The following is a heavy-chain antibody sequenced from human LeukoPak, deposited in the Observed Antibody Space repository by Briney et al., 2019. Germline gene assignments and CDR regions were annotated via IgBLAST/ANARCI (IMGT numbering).Heavy chain of an antibody. D-gene: IGHD2-15*01. Sequence: AGGSLRLSCAASGFTFSSYWMSWVRQAPGKGLEWVGRIRSKANSYATAYAASVKGRFTISRDDSKNTAYLQMNSLKTEDTAVYYCTRPAEAADYWGQGTLVTVSS. J-gene: IGHJ4*02. CDR1: GFTFSSYW. CDR2: IRSKANSYAT. CDR3: TRPAEAADY. V-gene: IGHV3-73*01.